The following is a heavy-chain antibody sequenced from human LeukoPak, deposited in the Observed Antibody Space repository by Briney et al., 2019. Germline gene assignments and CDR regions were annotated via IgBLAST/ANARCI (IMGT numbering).Heavy chain of an antibody. D-gene: IGHD3-22*01. CDR1: GFTFSSYE. V-gene: IGHV3-48*03. Sequence: GGSLRLSCAASGFTFSSYEMNWVRQAPGKGLQWISHIDSTDTIHYADSVKGRFTISRDNATNSLYLQMNSLRAEDTAVYYCARSSGSYRPMGYWGQGTLVTVSS. J-gene: IGHJ4*02. CDR3: ARSSGSYRPMGY. CDR2: IDSTDTI.